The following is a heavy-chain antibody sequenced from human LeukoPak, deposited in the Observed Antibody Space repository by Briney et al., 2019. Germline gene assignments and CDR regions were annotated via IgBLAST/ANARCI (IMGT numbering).Heavy chain of an antibody. CDR2: ISYDGSNK. J-gene: IGHJ3*02. CDR1: GFTFSSYA. Sequence: GGSLRLSCAASGFTFSSYAMHWVRQAPGKGLEWVAVISYDGSNKYYADSVKGRFTISRDNSKNTLYLQMNSLRAEDTAVYYCARPGYCSSTSCYRGAFDIWGQGTMVTVSS. CDR3: ARPGYCSSTSCYRGAFDI. V-gene: IGHV3-30-3*01. D-gene: IGHD2-2*01.